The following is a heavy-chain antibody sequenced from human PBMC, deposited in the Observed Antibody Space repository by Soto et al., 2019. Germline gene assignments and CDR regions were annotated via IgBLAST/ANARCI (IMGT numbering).Heavy chain of an antibody. CDR1: GYSISSGSY. D-gene: IGHD3-22*01. CDR3: ASGGGYYDSSGYYLSLDY. J-gene: IGHJ4*02. V-gene: IGHV4-38-2*02. Sequence: SETLSLTCTVSGYSISSGSYWAWIRQPPGKGPEWIASIYHGGTTFYNPSLKSRITISVDTSNNQFSLKLTSVTAADTAVYYCASGGGYYDSSGYYLSLDYWGQGTLVTVSS. CDR2: IYHGGTT.